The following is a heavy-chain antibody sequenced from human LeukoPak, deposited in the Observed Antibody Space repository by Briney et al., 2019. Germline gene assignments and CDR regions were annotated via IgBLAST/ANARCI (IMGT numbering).Heavy chain of an antibody. CDR2: ISAYNGNT. CDR3: ARAGSHRGFLIY. V-gene: IGHV1-18*01. J-gene: IGHJ4*02. CDR1: GYTFTSYG. D-gene: IGHD1-26*01. Sequence: ASVKVSRKASGYTFTSYGISWVRRAPGQGLEWMGWISAYNGNTNYAQKLQGRVTMTTDTSTSTAYMELRSLRSDDTAVYYCARAGSHRGFLIYWGQGTLVTVSS.